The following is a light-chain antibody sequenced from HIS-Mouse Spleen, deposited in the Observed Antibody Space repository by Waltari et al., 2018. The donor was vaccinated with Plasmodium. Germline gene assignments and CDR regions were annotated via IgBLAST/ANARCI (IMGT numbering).Light chain of an antibody. V-gene: IGLV3-10*01. CDR3: YSTDSSGNHRV. Sequence: SYELTQPPSVSVSPGPTARIHCSGDALPKQYAYWSQQKSGQAPVLVIYEDSKRPSGIPERFSGSSSGTMATLTISGAQVEDEADYYCYSTDSSGNHRVFGGGTKLTVL. J-gene: IGLJ3*02. CDR1: ALPKQY. CDR2: EDS.